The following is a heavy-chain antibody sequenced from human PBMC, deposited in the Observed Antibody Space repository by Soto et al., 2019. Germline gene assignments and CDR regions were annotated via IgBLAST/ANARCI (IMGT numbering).Heavy chain of an antibody. CDR1: GFTFDDYA. D-gene: IGHD2-2*01. Sequence: GGSLRLSCAASGFTFDDYAMHWVRQAPGRGLEWVSGISWNSGSIGYADSVKGRFTISRDNAKNSLYLQMNSLRAEDTALYYCAKVAGEFCSRTSCPKRNHKDVWGKGTTVTVP. J-gene: IGHJ6*03. V-gene: IGHV3-9*01. CDR2: ISWNSGSI. CDR3: AKVAGEFCSRTSCPKRNHKDV.